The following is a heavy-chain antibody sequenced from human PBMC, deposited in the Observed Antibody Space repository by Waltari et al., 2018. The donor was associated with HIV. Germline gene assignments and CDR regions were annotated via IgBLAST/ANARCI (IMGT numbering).Heavy chain of an antibody. CDR1: GFTFTTYA. CDR2: VRYDGSNK. Sequence: QVQLVESGGGVVQPGGSLRLPCAASGFTFTTYAMHWVRQAPGKGLEGVAFVRYDGSNKYYADSVKGRFTISRDNSKNTLYLQMNSLRADDTAVYYCARDPSPPILYDILTGYYFDYWGQGTLVTVSS. J-gene: IGHJ4*02. CDR3: ARDPSPPILYDILTGYYFDY. V-gene: IGHV3-30*02. D-gene: IGHD3-9*01.